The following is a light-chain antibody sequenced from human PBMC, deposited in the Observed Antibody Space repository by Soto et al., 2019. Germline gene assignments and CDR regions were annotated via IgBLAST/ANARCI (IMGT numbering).Light chain of an antibody. CDR1: QSVSSNY. J-gene: IGKJ1*01. CDR3: QQYGSSPWT. Sequence: EIVLTQSPGTLSLSPGETATLSCRASQSVSSNYLTWYQQKPGQAPRLLIYGASSRATGIPDRFSGSGSGTDFTLTISRLEPEDFAVYYCQQYGSSPWTVGQGTKVEIK. CDR2: GAS. V-gene: IGKV3-20*01.